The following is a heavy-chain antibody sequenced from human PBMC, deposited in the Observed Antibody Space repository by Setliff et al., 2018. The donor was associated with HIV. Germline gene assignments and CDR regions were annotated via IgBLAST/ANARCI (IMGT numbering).Heavy chain of an antibody. D-gene: IGHD6-19*01. Sequence: PSETLSLTCTVSGGSLSRSSWSWIRQPPGKALEWIGYKYVNGGGNVNPSLKSRVTISEDPSKTQVSLRLTSGSVADTAVYFCAAQVPFGQSSEWYGGYLDYWGQGMLVTV. CDR1: GGSLSRSS. CDR2: KYVNGGG. J-gene: IGHJ4*02. CDR3: AAQVPFGQSSEWYGGYLDY. V-gene: IGHV4-4*09.